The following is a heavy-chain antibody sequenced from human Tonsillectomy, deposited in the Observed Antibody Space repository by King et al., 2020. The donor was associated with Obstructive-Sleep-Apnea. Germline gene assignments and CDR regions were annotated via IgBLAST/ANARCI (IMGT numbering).Heavy chain of an antibody. CDR3: AKDHYSSGWYGWFDP. D-gene: IGHD6-13*01. J-gene: IGHJ5*02. Sequence: VQLVESGGGLVQPGGSLRLSCSASGFTFTNYAMNWVRPAPGKGLEWVSGISCSGGNTYYAGSVKGRFTISRDNSKNTLYLQMNSLRAEDTAVYFCAKDHYSSGWYGWFDPWGQGTLVTVSS. CDR2: ISCSGGNT. V-gene: IGHV3-23*04. CDR1: GFTFTNYA.